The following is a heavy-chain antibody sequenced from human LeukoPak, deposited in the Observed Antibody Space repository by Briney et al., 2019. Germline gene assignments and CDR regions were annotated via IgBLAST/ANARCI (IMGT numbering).Heavy chain of an antibody. CDR3: ARTSGSYFYYYGMDV. CDR1: GGSISSYY. Sequence: SETLSLTCTVSGGSISSYYWSWIRQPPGKGLEWIGYIYYSGSTNYNPSLKSRVTISVDTSKNQFSLKLSSVTAADTAVYYCARTSGSYFYYYGMDVWGQGATVTVSS. CDR2: IYYSGST. J-gene: IGHJ6*02. D-gene: IGHD1-26*01. V-gene: IGHV4-59*01.